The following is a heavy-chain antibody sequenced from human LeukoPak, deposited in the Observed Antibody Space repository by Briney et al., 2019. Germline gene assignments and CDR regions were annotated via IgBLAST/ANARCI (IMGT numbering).Heavy chain of an antibody. V-gene: IGHV3-53*01. CDR3: ARTVHSSSHPLDY. CDR2: IYSGGST. D-gene: IGHD6-6*01. J-gene: IGHJ4*02. CDR1: GFTVSSNY. Sequence: TGGSLRLSCAASGFTVSSNYMSWVRQAPGKGLEWVSVIYSGGSTYYADSVKGRFTISRDNSKNTLYLQMNSLRAEDTAVYYCARTVHSSSHPLDYWGQGTLVTVSS.